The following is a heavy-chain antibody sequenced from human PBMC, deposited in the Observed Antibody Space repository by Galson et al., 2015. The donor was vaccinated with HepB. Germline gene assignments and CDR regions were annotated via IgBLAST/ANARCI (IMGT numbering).Heavy chain of an antibody. CDR2: ISSNGDNK. D-gene: IGHD2-21*02. CDR3: ANAWAYCGRNCYTYYFDY. Sequence: SLRLSCAVSEFSISNASMTWVRQAPGKGLEWVAAISSNGDNKYYADSVKGRFTISRVNSENTLYLQMSSLRADDTAIYYCANAWAYCGRNCYTYYFDYWGQGILVTVSS. V-gene: IGHV3-23*01. J-gene: IGHJ4*02. CDR1: EFSISNAS.